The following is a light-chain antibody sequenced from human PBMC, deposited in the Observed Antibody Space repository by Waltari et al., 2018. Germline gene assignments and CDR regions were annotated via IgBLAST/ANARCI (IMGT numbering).Light chain of an antibody. Sequence: SLEYTSKKKTSLAWYEKKPGQPATLFICWAFTRQSGVPDRFGGSGSGTDFTLTISSLQAEDVALYYCQQYYSIPWTFGQGTKVEIK. V-gene: IGKV4-1*01. CDR3: QQYYSIPWT. CDR1: SLEYTSKKKTS. J-gene: IGKJ1*01. CDR2: WAF.